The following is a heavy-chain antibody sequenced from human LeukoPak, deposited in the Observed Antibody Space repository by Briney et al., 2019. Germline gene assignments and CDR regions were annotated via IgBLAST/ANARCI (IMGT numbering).Heavy chain of an antibody. V-gene: IGHV4-39*07. Sequence: SETLSLTCTVSGGSISSSNYYWGWIRQPPGKGLEWIGSIYYSGSTYYNPSLKSRVTISVDTSKNQFSLKLSSVTAADTAVYYCAREESGFYYWGQGTLVTVSS. J-gene: IGHJ4*02. CDR1: GGSISSSNYY. CDR2: IYYSGST. CDR3: AREESGFYY. D-gene: IGHD6-25*01.